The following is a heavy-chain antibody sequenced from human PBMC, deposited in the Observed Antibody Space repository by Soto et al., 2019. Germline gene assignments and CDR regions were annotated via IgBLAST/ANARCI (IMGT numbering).Heavy chain of an antibody. J-gene: IGHJ6*02. CDR2: IDYSGST. CDR1: GGSTSSSGHY. CDR3: ARQPANSATSFYGMDV. Sequence: QLQLQESGPGLVKPSETLSLTCTVSGGSTSSSGHYWGWIRQPPGKGLEWIGNIDYSGSTHYHPALKSLVTLSVDTSKSQIPLKLSSVTAAATAVYYCARQPANSATSFYGMDVWGQGTTVTVSS. V-gene: IGHV4-39*01. D-gene: IGHD1-26*01.